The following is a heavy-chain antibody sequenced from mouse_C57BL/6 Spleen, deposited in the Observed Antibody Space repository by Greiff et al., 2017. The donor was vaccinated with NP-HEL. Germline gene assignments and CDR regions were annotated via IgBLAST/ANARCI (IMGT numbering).Heavy chain of an antibody. CDR1: GFTFSIYA. V-gene: IGHV5-4*01. CDR2: ISDGGSYT. D-gene: IGHD1-1*01. J-gene: IGHJ2*01. CDR3: ARGGLDYFHFDY. Sequence: EVHLVESGGGLVKPGGSLKLSCAASGFTFSIYAMSWVRQTPEKRLEWVATISDGGSYTYYPDNVKGRFTISRDNAKNNLYLQMSHLKSEDTAMYYCARGGLDYFHFDYWGQGTTLTVSS.